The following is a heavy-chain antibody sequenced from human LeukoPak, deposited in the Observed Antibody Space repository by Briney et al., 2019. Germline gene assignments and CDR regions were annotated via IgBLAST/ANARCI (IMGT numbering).Heavy chain of an antibody. D-gene: IGHD2-21*02. V-gene: IGHV4-39*07. CDR1: GGSISSSSYY. Sequence: SETLSLTCTVSGGSISSSSYYWGWIRQPPGKGLEWIGSIYYSGSTYYNPSLKSRVTISVDTSKNQFSLKLSSVTAADTAVYYCARDITAYCGGDCYSAWFDPWGQGTLVTVSS. J-gene: IGHJ5*02. CDR2: IYYSGST. CDR3: ARDITAYCGGDCYSAWFDP.